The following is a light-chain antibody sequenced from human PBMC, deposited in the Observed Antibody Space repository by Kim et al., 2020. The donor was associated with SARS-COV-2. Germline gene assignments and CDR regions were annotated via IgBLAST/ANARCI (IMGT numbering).Light chain of an antibody. V-gene: IGLV3-19*01. Sequence: SSALTQDPAVSVALGQTIRITCQGDSLRSHYASWYQQKPGQAPVLVMYGKNNRPSGIPDRFSGSNSGNTAYLTITGAQAEDEGDFYCHSRDTSGNQFVFGTGTKVTVL. CDR3: HSRDTSGNQFV. J-gene: IGLJ1*01. CDR2: GKN. CDR1: SLRSHY.